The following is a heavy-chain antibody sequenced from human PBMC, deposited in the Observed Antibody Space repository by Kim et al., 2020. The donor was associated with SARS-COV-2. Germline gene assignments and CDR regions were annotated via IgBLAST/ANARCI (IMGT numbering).Heavy chain of an antibody. J-gene: IGHJ4*02. D-gene: IGHD3-10*01. CDR3: ARDPGAIGNFDY. V-gene: IGHV1-46*01. Sequence: TDAQKFRGRVTMTRDTSTNTVYMELSSLRSDDTAVYFCARDPGAIGNFDYWGQGTLVTVSS.